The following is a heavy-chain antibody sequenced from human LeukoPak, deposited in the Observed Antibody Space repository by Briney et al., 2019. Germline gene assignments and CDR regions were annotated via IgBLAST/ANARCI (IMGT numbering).Heavy chain of an antibody. V-gene: IGHV4-31*03. CDR1: GGSISSGGYY. CDR2: IYYSGST. CDR3: ARVPAARLSIYFDY. D-gene: IGHD6-6*01. J-gene: IGHJ4*02. Sequence: MSSETLSLTCTVSGGSISSGGYYWSWIRQHPGKGLEWIGYIYYSGSTYYNPSLKSRVTISVDTSKNQFSLKLSSVTAADTAVYYCARVPAARLSIYFDYWGQGTLVTVSS.